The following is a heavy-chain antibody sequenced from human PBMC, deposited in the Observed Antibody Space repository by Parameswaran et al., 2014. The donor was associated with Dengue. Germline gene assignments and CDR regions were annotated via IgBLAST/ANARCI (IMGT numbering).Heavy chain of an antibody. D-gene: IGHD3-9*01. Sequence: RWIRQPPGKGLEWIGEINHSGSTNYNPSLKSRVTISVDTSKNQFSLKLSSVTAADTAVYYCASQRGILTGYHFYYYYGMDVWGQGTTVTVSS. CDR2: INHSGST. V-gene: IGHV4-34*01. J-gene: IGHJ6*02. CDR3: ASQRGILTGYHFYYYYGMDV.